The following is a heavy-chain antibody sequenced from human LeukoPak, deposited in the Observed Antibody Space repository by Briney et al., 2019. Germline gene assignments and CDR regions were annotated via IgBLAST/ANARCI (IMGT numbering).Heavy chain of an antibody. CDR1: GFTFNTYT. CDR2: TSYDGTHK. J-gene: IGHJ4*02. V-gene: IGHV3-30-3*01. D-gene: IGHD6-6*01. CDR3: AKDRPRHSSSSGGYYFDY. Sequence: PGGSLRLSCAASGFTFNTYTMHWVRQAPGKGLEWVSVTSYDGTHKYYADSVKGRFTISRDNSKNTLYLQMNSLRAEDTAVYYCAKDRPRHSSSSGGYYFDYWGQGTLVTVSS.